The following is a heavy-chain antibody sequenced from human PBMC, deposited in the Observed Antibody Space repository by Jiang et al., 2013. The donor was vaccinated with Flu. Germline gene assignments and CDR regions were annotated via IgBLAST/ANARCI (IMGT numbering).Heavy chain of an antibody. CDR1: GGSISPHY. CDR2: IYFTGNT. V-gene: IGHV4-59*11. D-gene: IGHD4-11*01. CDR3: ARGKGFYRDYDVNSFDP. J-gene: IGHJ5*02. Sequence: SGPGLVKPSETLSLTCTVSGGSISPHYWSWIRQSPERGLEWIGYIYFTGNTNYNPSLKSRVTMSVNTSKNQISLNLNSVTAADTAVYYCARGKGFYRDYDVNSFDPWGQGTLVTVSS.